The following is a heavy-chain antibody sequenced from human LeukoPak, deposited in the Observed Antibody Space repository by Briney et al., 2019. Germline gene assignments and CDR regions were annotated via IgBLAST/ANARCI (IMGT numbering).Heavy chain of an antibody. V-gene: IGHV3-23*01. D-gene: IGHD3-10*01. Sequence: PGGSLRLSCAASGFTFSNYAMSWVRQAPGKGLEWVSTISGSGSSTYSADSVKGRFTISRDNSKNTLYLQMNSLRAEDTAVYYCARHLLWFGELSGGFDYWGQGTLVTVSS. CDR3: ARHLLWFGELSGGFDY. CDR2: ISGSGSST. CDR1: GFTFSNYA. J-gene: IGHJ4*02.